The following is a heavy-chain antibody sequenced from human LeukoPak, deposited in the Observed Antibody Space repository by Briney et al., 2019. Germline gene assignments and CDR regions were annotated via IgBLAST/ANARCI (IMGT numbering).Heavy chain of an antibody. Sequence: SETLSLTCAVYGGSFSGYYWSWIRQPPGKGLEWIGEINHSGSTNYNPSLKSRVTISVDTSKNQFSLKLSSVTAADTAVYYCARLGVHDAFDIWGQGTMVTVS. CDR3: ARLGVHDAFDI. CDR2: INHSGST. D-gene: IGHD3-10*01. J-gene: IGHJ3*02. V-gene: IGHV4-34*01. CDR1: GGSFSGYY.